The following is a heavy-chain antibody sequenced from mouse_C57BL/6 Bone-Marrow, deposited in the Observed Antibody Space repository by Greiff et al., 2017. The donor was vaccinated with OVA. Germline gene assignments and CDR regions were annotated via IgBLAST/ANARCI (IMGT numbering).Heavy chain of an antibody. J-gene: IGHJ4*01. Sequence: EVQLVESGGDLVKPGGSLKLSCAASGFTFSSYGMSWVRQTPDKRLEWVATISSGGSYTYYPDSVKGRFTISRDNAKNTLYLQMSSLKSEDTAMYYCARVDLYDMDYWGKGTSVTVSS. CDR3: ARVDLYDMDY. CDR1: GFTFSSYG. V-gene: IGHV5-6*01. CDR2: ISSGGSYT.